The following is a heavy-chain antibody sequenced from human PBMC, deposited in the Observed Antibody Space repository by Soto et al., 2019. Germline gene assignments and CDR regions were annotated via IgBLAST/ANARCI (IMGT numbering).Heavy chain of an antibody. CDR2: IYYSGST. CDR3: ARVPIAVAGIRYPYYFDY. J-gene: IGHJ4*02. D-gene: IGHD6-19*01. Sequence: SETLSLTCTVSGGSISRYSWTWIRQPPGKGLEWIGYIYYSGSTNYNPSLKRRVTISVDTSKNQFSLKLSSVAAADTVVYYCARVPIAVAGIRYPYYFDYWGQGTLVTVSS. CDR1: GGSISRYS. V-gene: IGHV4-59*01.